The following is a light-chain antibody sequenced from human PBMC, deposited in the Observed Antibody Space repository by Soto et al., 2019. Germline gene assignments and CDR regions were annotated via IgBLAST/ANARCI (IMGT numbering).Light chain of an antibody. CDR2: GAT. CDR1: QSVRSSF. J-gene: IGKJ2*01. Sequence: PGDRATLSCRASQSVRSSFLAWYRQKPGQAPRLLIYGATTRATGIPDRISGSGSGTDFTLTISRLEPEDFAVYYCQQYGTSPMYTFGQGTKLEIK. V-gene: IGKV3-20*01. CDR3: QQYGTSPMYT.